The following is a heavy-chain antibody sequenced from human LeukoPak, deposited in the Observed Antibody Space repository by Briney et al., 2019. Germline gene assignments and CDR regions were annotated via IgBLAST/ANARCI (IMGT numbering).Heavy chain of an antibody. V-gene: IGHV5-51*01. CDR3: ARQRTTEKNWFDP. Sequence: GESLKIFCKGSGYSFTSYWIGWVRQMPGKGLEWMGIIYPGDSDTSYSPSFQGQVTISTDKSISTAYLQWSSLKASDTAMYYCARQRTTEKNWFDPWGQGTLVTVSS. CDR2: IYPGDSDT. CDR1: GYSFTSYW. D-gene: IGHD2/OR15-2a*01. J-gene: IGHJ5*02.